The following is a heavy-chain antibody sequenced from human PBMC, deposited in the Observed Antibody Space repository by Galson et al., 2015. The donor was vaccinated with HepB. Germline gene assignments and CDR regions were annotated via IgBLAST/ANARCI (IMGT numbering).Heavy chain of an antibody. CDR2: IYSGGST. J-gene: IGHJ6*03. CDR3: SRTVAYPAYYYYYYMDV. D-gene: IGHD4-17*01. V-gene: IGHV3-66*01. CDR1: GFTVSSNY. Sequence: SLRLSCAASGFTVSSNYMSWVRQAPGKGLEWVSVIYSGGSTYYADSVKGRFTISRDNSKNTLYLQMNSLRAEDTAVYYCSRTVAYPAYYYYYYMDVWGKGTTVTVSS.